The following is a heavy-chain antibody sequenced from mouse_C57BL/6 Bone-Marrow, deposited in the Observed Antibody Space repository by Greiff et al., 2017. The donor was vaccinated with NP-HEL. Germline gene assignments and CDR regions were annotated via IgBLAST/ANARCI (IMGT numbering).Heavy chain of an antibody. CDR3: TTGTTVEGSPVGF. CDR2: IDPENGDT. D-gene: IGHD1-1*01. CDR1: GFNIKDDY. Sequence: VQLQQSGAELVRPGASVKLSCTASGFNIKDDYMHWVKQRPEQGLEWIGWIDPENGDTEYASKFQGKATITADTSSNTAFLQLSSLTPDDTAVCYCTTGTTVEGSPVGFWGQGTAVTV. J-gene: IGHJ4*01. V-gene: IGHV14-4*01.